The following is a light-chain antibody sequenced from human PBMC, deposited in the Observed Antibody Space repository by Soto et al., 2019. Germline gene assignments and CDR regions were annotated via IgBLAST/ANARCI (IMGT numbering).Light chain of an antibody. Sequence: EIVMTQSPANLSVSPGERATLSCRASQSVSSNLAWYQQKPGQGPRLLIYGASTRATSIPARFSGSGSGTELTLTINSLKSEDFAVYYCQQYNKWPPYTFGQGTKLEIK. V-gene: IGKV3-15*01. J-gene: IGKJ2*01. CDR2: GAS. CDR3: QQYNKWPPYT. CDR1: QSVSSN.